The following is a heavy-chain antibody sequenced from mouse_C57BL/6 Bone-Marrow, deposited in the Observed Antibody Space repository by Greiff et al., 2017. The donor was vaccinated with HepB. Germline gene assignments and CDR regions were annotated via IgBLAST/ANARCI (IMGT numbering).Heavy chain of an antibody. Sequence: EVQLVESGGDLVKPGGSLKLSCAASGFTFSSYGMSWVRQTPDKRLEWVATISSGGSYTYYPDSVKGRFTISRDNAKNTLYLQMSSLKSEDTAMYYCASLWVPWFAYWGQGTLVTVSA. D-gene: IGHD6-1*01. CDR3: ASLWVPWFAY. V-gene: IGHV5-6*01. CDR1: GFTFSSYG. CDR2: ISSGGSYT. J-gene: IGHJ3*01.